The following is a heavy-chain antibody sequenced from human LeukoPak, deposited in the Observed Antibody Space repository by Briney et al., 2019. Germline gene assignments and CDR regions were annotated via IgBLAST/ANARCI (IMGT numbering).Heavy chain of an antibody. CDR2: IWYDGSNK. D-gene: IGHD1-26*01. J-gene: IGHJ4*02. CDR3: ARLSGSSDCFDY. CDR1: GFTFSSYG. V-gene: IGHV3-33*01. Sequence: GSLRLSCAASGFTFSSYGMHWVRQAPGKGLEWVAVIWYDGSNKYYADSVKGRFTISRDNSKNTLYLQMNSLRAEDTAVYYCARLSGSSDCFDYWGQGTLVTVSS.